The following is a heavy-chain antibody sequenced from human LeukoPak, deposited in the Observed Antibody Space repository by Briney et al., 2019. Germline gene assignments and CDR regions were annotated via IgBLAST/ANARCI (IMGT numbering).Heavy chain of an antibody. J-gene: IGHJ6*03. CDR2: IYYSGST. Sequence: SETLSLTCTVSGGSISSYYWSWIRQPPGKGLEWIGYIYYSGSTNYNPSLKSRVTISVATSKNPFSLKLSSVTAADTAVYYCARTIAGVAATSFYYYYYMDVWGKGTTVTISS. CDR1: GGSISSYY. V-gene: IGHV4-59*01. D-gene: IGHD2-15*01. CDR3: ARTIAGVAATSFYYYYYMDV.